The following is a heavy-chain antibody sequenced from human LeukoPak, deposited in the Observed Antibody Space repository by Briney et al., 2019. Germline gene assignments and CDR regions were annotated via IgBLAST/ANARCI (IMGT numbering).Heavy chain of an antibody. CDR2: IYDSGST. CDR1: DGSISSYY. Sequence: SETLSLTCTVSDGSISSYYWSWIPQPPGKGLEWIGHIYDSGSTNYNPSLKSRVTISVDTSKNQFSLKMSSVTAADTAVYYCARHPGGDYNFDYWGQGTLVTVSS. CDR3: ARHPGGDYNFDY. V-gene: IGHV4-59*08. J-gene: IGHJ4*02. D-gene: IGHD4-17*01.